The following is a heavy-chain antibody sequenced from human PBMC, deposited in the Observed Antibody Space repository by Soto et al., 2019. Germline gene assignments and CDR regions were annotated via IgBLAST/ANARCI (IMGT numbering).Heavy chain of an antibody. Sequence: GASVKVSCKASGGTFSSYAISWVRQAPGQGLEWMGGIIPIFGTANYAQKFQGRVTITADESTSTAYMELSSLRSEDTAVYYCASRSPRKSIAAPRPYYYYYGMDVWGQGTTVTVSS. CDR2: IIPIFGTA. CDR1: GGTFSSYA. V-gene: IGHV1-69*13. CDR3: ASRSPRKSIAAPRPYYYYYGMDV. J-gene: IGHJ6*02. D-gene: IGHD6-6*01.